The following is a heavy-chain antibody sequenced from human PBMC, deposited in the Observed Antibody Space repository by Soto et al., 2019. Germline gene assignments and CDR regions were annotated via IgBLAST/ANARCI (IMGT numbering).Heavy chain of an antibody. V-gene: IGHV3-23*01. CDR2: ISDSGGTT. D-gene: IGHD3-10*01. J-gene: IGHJ4*02. CDR3: AKDDHGSGSYYRGPPDY. CDR1: GFTFSRNA. Sequence: PGGSLRLSCVATGFTFSRNAMSWVRQAPGKGLEWVSAISDSGGTTYYADSVKGRFTISRDNSKNTLYVQMNSLRAEDTAVYYCAKDDHGSGSYYRGPPDYWGKGTLVTVSS.